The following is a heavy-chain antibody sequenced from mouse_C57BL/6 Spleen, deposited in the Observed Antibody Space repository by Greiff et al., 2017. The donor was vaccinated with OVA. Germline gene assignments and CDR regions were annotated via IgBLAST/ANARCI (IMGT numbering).Heavy chain of an antibody. J-gene: IGHJ2*01. V-gene: IGHV1-59*01. CDR2: IDPSDSYT. CDR1: GYTFTSYW. Sequence: QVQLQQPGAELVRPGTSVKLSCKASGYTFTSYWMHWVKQRPGQGLEWIGVIDPSDSYTNYNQKFKGKATLTVDTSSSTAYMQLSSLTSEDSAVYYWANHDGGGYWGQGTTLTVSS. CDR3: ANHDGGGY. D-gene: IGHD2-12*01.